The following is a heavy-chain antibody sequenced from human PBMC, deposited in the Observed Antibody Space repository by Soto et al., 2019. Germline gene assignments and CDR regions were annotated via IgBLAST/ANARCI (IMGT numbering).Heavy chain of an antibody. J-gene: IGHJ3*02. CDR2: IYPGDSDT. Sequence: EVQLVQSGAEVKKPGESLKISCKGSGYIFTTYWIGWVRQMPGKGLEWMGIIYPGDSDTRYSPSFQGQVTISADKSISTAYLQWSSLKASDTAMYYCARHRQGDYGGNSGADIWGQGTLVTVSS. D-gene: IGHD4-17*01. CDR1: GYIFTTYW. V-gene: IGHV5-51*01. CDR3: ARHRQGDYGGNSGADI.